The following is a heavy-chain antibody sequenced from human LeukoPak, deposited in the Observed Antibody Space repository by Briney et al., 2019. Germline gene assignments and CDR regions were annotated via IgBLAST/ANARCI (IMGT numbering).Heavy chain of an antibody. CDR2: IYSGGKT. CDR1: GFTVSSDY. Sequence: PGGSLRPSCAASGFTVSSDYMSWVRQAPGKGLEWVSVIYSGGKTYYADSVKGRFTISRDNSKNTLFLQMNSLRPEDTAVYYCARDDAIRAFDYWGQGTPVTVSS. J-gene: IGHJ4*02. CDR3: ARDDAIRAFDY. V-gene: IGHV3-53*05. D-gene: IGHD3-10*01.